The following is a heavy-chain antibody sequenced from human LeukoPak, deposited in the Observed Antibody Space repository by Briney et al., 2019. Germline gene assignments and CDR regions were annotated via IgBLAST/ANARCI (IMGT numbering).Heavy chain of an antibody. J-gene: IGHJ6*03. V-gene: IGHV1-3*01. CDR2: INAGNGNT. CDR3: ARDSMYYYGLDRYMDV. D-gene: IGHD3-10*01. CDR1: GYTFTSYA. Sequence: ASVKVSCKASGYTFTSYAMHWVRQAPGQRLEWMGWINAGNGNTKYSQKFQGRVTMTRDTSTSTVYMELSSLRSEDTAVYYCARDSMYYYGLDRYMDVWGKGTTVTVSS.